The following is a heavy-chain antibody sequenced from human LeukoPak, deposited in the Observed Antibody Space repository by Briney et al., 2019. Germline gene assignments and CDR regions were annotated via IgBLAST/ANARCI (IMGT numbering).Heavy chain of an antibody. CDR1: GGSISSSSYY. CDR3: AREGGQWLERSSDH. Sequence: PSETLSLTCTVSGGSISSSSYYWGWIRQPPGKGLEWIGSIYYSGSTYYNPSLKSRVTISVDTSKNQFSLKLSSVTAADTAVYYCAREGGQWLERSSDHWGQGTLVTVSS. V-gene: IGHV4-39*07. D-gene: IGHD6-19*01. CDR2: IYYSGST. J-gene: IGHJ4*02.